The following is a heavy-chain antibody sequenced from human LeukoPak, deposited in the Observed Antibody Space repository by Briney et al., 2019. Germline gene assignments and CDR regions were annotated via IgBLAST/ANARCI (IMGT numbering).Heavy chain of an antibody. V-gene: IGHV4-34*01. D-gene: IGHD2-21*01. Sequence: SETLSLTCAVYGGSFSDYYWSWIRQPPGKGLEWIGEINHSGSTNYNPSLTSRVTISVDTSKNHFSLNLASVTAADTAVYFCARSSHSADYYYGIDLWGQGTTVTVSS. CDR2: INHSGST. CDR3: ARSSHSADYYYGIDL. J-gene: IGHJ6*02. CDR1: GGSFSDYY.